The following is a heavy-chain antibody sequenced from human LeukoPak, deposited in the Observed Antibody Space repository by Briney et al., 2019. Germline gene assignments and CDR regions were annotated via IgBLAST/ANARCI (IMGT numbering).Heavy chain of an antibody. CDR2: ISGSGGST. J-gene: IGHJ4*02. CDR1: GFTFSRSW. V-gene: IGHV3-23*01. CDR3: AKAPEDIVVVPADH. Sequence: GGSLRLSCAASGFTFSRSWMSWARQAPGKGLEWVSAISGSGGSTYYADSVKGRFTISRDNSKNTLYLQMNSLRAEDTAVYYCAKAPEDIVVVPADHWGQGTLVTVSS. D-gene: IGHD2-2*01.